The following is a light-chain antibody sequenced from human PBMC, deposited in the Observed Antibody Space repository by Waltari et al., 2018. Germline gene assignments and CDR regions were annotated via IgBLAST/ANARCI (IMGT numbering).Light chain of an antibody. CDR3: KQYNSDPVT. V-gene: IGKV4-1*01. CDR2: WAS. J-gene: IGKJ4*01. Sequence: DIVMTQSPDSLAVSLGERATINCTSSQSALYSSNNKNYLAWYKQKPAQPPKLLIYWASTREYEVPDRYSGNGSGTDFTLTISSPKAEDVVGYYSKQYNSDPVTVGGAIKVVIK. CDR1: QSALYSSNNKNY.